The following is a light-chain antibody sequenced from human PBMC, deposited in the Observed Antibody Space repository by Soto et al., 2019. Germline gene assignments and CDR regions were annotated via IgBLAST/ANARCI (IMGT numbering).Light chain of an antibody. Sequence: EIVMTQSPATMSVSPGERATLSCRASQSMGSNVAWYQQKPGQAPRLLIYGASTRAAGIPARFSGSGSGTEFTLTISSLQSEDFAVYYCQQYNNWPRTFGQGTKVDIK. CDR3: QQYNNWPRT. CDR2: GAS. CDR1: QSMGSN. V-gene: IGKV3-15*01. J-gene: IGKJ1*01.